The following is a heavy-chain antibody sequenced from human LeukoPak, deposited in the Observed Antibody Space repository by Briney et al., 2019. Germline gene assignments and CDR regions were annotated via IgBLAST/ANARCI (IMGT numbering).Heavy chain of an antibody. V-gene: IGHV3-23*01. CDR1: GFTFSSYA. CDR2: ISGSGGST. CDR3: AKADCTNGVCKDYFDY. J-gene: IGHJ4*02. Sequence: QPGGSLRLSCAASGFTFSSYAMSWVRQAPGKGLEWVSAISGSGGSTYYADSVKGRFTISRDNFKNTLYLQMNSLRAEDTAVYYCAKADCTNGVCKDYFDYWGQGTLVTVSS. D-gene: IGHD2-8*01.